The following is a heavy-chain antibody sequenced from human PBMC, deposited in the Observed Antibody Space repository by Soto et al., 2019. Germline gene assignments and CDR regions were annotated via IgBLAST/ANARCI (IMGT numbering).Heavy chain of an antibody. J-gene: IGHJ4*02. Sequence: SETLSLTCAVYCWSFSGYYWSWIRQPPGKGLEWIGEINHSGSTNYNPSLKSRVTISVDTSKNQVSLKLSSVSAADTAVDYCGRYDSRYYCGGRCYCGRDYWGQRTPVTVSS. CDR2: INHSGST. CDR1: CWSFSGYY. V-gene: IGHV4-34*01. D-gene: IGHD2-15*01. CDR3: GRYDSRYYCGGRCYCGRDY.